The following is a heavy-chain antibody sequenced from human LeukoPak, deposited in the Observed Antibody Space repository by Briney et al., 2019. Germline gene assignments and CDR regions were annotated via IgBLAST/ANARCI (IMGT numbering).Heavy chain of an antibody. Sequence: SETLSPTCTVSGGSISSYYWTWIRQPPGKGLGCIGYIYYSGSTNYNPSLKSPVTISVATSKNQFSLKLSSVTAADTAVYYCARARWDKYWSGTSCYITSRNDGFDIWGQGTMVTVSS. CDR1: GGSISSYY. J-gene: IGHJ3*02. CDR3: ARARWDKYWSGTSCYITSRNDGFDI. D-gene: IGHD2-2*01. V-gene: IGHV4-59*01. CDR2: IYYSGST.